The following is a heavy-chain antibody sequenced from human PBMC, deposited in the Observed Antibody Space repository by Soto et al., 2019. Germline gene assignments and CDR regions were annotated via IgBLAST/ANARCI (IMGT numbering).Heavy chain of an antibody. CDR2: INHSGTT. CDR3: ARGQNDCNSNSCYGGNWFDP. CDR1: GGSFNVYY. J-gene: IGHJ5*02. Sequence: SETLSLTCAVYGGSFNVYYWSWIRQPPGKGLEWIGEINHSGTTNYNPSLKSRITISVDTSKNQFSLKLTSVTAADTAVYYCARGQNDCNSNSCYGGNWFDPWGQGTLVTVSS. V-gene: IGHV4-34*01. D-gene: IGHD2-2*01.